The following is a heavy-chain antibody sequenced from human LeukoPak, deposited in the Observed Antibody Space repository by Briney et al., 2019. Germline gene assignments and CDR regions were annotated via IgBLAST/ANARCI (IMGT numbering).Heavy chain of an antibody. Sequence: ASVKVSCKASGYTFTGYYMHWVRQAPGQGLEWMGWINPNSGVTNYAQKFQGRVTMTRDTSISTAYMELSRLRSDDTAVYYCAKGVPLHIVVVTAIRTWGQGTLVTVSS. V-gene: IGHV1-2*02. J-gene: IGHJ5*02. CDR3: AKGVPLHIVVVTAIRT. CDR2: INPNSGVT. CDR1: GYTFTGYY. D-gene: IGHD2-21*02.